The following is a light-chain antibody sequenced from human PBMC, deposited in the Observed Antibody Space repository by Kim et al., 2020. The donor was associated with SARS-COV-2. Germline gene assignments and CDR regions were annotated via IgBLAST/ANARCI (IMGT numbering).Light chain of an antibody. CDR3: NSRDSSGNHYV. Sequence: SSELTQDPAVSVALGQTVRITCQGDSLRSYYASWYQQKPGQAPVLVIYGKNNRPSGIPDRFSGSSPGNTASLTITGAQAEDEADYYCNSRDSSGNHYVFGTGTKVTVL. CDR2: GKN. V-gene: IGLV3-19*01. CDR1: SLRSYY. J-gene: IGLJ1*01.